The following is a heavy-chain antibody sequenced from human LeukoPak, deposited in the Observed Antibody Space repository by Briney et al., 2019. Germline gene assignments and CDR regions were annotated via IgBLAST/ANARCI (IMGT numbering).Heavy chain of an antibody. CDR2: FDPEDGET. V-gene: IGHV1-24*01. J-gene: IGHJ6*03. CDR1: GYTLTELS. CDR3: ATETISSSPNYYYYMDV. D-gene: IGHD6-6*01. Sequence: ASVKVSCKVCGYTLTELSMHWVRQAPGKGLEWMGGFDPEDGETIYAQKFQGRVTMTEDTSTDTAYMELSSLRSEDTAVYYCATETISSSPNYYYYMDVWGKGTTVTVSS.